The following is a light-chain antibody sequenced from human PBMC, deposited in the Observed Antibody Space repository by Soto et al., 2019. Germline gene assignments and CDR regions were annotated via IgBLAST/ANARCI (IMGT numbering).Light chain of an antibody. Sequence: QSALTQPRSVSGSPGQSVTISCTGTSSDVGGYDYVSWFQHHPGKVPKLMIYDVTKRPSGVPDRFSASKSGNTASLTISGLQAEDEADYYCQSYDADFVIFGGGTKLTVL. V-gene: IGLV2-11*01. CDR1: SSDVGGYDY. J-gene: IGLJ2*01. CDR2: DVT. CDR3: QSYDADFVI.